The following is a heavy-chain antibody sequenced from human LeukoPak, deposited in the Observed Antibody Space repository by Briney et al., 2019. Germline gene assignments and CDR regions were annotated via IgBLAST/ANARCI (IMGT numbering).Heavy chain of an antibody. CDR3: ATGNYNKPFDY. Sequence: GGSLRLSCAASGFTVRSNYMTWVRQAPGKGLEWVSVIYSNGNTYYADSVKGRFTISRDNSKNTLYLQMNSLRAEDTAVYYCATGNYNKPFDYWGQGTLVTVSS. V-gene: IGHV3-53*01. CDR1: GFTVRSNY. J-gene: IGHJ4*02. CDR2: IYSNGNT. D-gene: IGHD1-7*01.